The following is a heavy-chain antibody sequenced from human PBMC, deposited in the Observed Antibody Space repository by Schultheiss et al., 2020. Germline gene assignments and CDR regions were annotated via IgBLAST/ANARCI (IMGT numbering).Heavy chain of an antibody. CDR3: ARDGEVSSGWVGYYYGMDV. V-gene: IGHV1-18*01. J-gene: IGHJ6*02. D-gene: IGHD6-19*01. CDR1: GYTFTSYG. CDR2: ISAYNGNT. Sequence: ASVKVSCKASGYTFTSYGISWVRQAPGQGLEWMGCISAYNGNTNYAQKLQGRVTMTTDTSTSTAYMELRSLRSDDTAVYYCARDGEVSSGWVGYYYGMDVWGQGTTVTVSS.